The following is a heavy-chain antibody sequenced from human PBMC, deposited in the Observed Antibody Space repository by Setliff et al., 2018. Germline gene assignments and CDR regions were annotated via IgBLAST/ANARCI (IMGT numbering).Heavy chain of an antibody. V-gene: IGHV3-33*01. J-gene: IGHJ6*02. Sequence: GGSLRLSCVASGFTFSNYGMHWVRQAPGKGLEWVALIWNDGSSKFYGDSVKGRFTISRDNAENSLYLQMNSLRAEDTAVYYCARDHVYGSQYYYHYYGMDVWGQGTTVTVSS. D-gene: IGHD3-10*01. CDR3: ARDHVYGSQYYYHYYGMDV. CDR2: IWNDGSSK. CDR1: GFTFSNYG.